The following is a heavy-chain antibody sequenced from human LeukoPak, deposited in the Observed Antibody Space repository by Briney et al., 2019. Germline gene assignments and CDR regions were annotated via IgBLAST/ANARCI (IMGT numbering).Heavy chain of an antibody. CDR3: ARGRYSNNWYDY. CDR2: IKSKTDGGTT. V-gene: IGHV3-15*01. J-gene: IGHJ5*01. Sequence: GGSLRLSCAASGFTFRNAWMSWVRQAPGKGLEWVGRIKSKTDGGTTDYAAPVKGRFTISRDDSEDTLYLLMSSLITEDTAVYYCARGRYSNNWYDYWGQGTLVTVSS. D-gene: IGHD6-13*01. CDR1: GFTFRNAW.